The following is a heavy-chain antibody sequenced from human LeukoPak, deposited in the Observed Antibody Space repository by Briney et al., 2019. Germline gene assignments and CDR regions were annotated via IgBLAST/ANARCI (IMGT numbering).Heavy chain of an antibody. CDR2: IDSKTGSP. J-gene: IGHJ5*02. Sequence: ASVKVSCKASGYTFTSYSINWVRQAPGQGLEWMGWIDSKTGSPTYAQGFTGRFVFSLDTSVTTAYLQISSLKAEDTAVYYCARDVGYYDSSGYYLGWFDPWGQGTLVTVSS. CDR1: GYTFTSYS. D-gene: IGHD3-22*01. V-gene: IGHV7-4-1*02. CDR3: ARDVGYYDSSGYYLGWFDP.